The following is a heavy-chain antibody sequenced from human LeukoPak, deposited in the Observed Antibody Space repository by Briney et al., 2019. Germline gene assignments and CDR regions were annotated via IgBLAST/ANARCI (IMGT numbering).Heavy chain of an antibody. V-gene: IGHV1-18*04. J-gene: IGHJ3*02. CDR2: TNPNSGNT. Sequence: ASVKVSCKASGHTFTGYYMHWVRQAPGQGLEWMGWTNPNSGNTNYAQKLQGRVTMTTDTSTSTAYMELRSLRSDDTAVYYCARDHAAGVSAFDIWGQGTMVTVSS. CDR1: GHTFTGYY. D-gene: IGHD6-13*01. CDR3: ARDHAAGVSAFDI.